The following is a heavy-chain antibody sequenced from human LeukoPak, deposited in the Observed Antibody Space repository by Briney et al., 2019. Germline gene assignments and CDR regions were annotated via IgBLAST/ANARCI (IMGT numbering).Heavy chain of an antibody. Sequence: WASVKVSCKASGYTFTGYYMHWVRQAPGQGLEWMGWINPNSGGTNYAQKFQGRVTMTRDTSISTAYMELSRLRSDDTAVYYCARELGIDGDPFDYWGQGTLVTVSS. CDR2: INPNSGGT. V-gene: IGHV1-2*02. CDR3: ARELGIDGDPFDY. D-gene: IGHD7-27*01. J-gene: IGHJ4*02. CDR1: GYTFTGYY.